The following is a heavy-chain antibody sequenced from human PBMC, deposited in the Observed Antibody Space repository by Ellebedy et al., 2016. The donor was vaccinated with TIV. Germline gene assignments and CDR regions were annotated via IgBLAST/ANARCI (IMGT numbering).Heavy chain of an antibody. J-gene: IGHJ4*02. V-gene: IGHV3-23*01. CDR2: ISGGYGDT. Sequence: GESLKISCAASGFTFNDYAMSWVRQAPGKGLEWVSAISGGYGDTYYADSVKGRFTISRDASKNTLYLEMNSLRAEDTAVYYCARDSEWLRTEYWGQGTLVTVSS. CDR1: GFTFNDYA. CDR3: ARDSEWLRTEY. D-gene: IGHD5-12*01.